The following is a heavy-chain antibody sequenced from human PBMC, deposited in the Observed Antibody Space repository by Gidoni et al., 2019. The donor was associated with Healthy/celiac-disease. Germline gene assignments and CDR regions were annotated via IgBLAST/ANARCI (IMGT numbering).Heavy chain of an antibody. J-gene: IGHJ6*02. CDR1: GGSFSGYY. D-gene: IGHD4-17*01. V-gene: IGHV4-34*01. Sequence: QVQLQQWGAGLLKPSETLSLTCAVYGGSFSGYYWSWIRQPPGKGLEWIGEINHSGSTNYNPSLKSRVTISVDTSKNQFALKLSSVTAADTAVYYCARASPGENRATVAGGMDVWGQGTTVTVSS. CDR2: INHSGST. CDR3: ARASPGENRATVAGGMDV.